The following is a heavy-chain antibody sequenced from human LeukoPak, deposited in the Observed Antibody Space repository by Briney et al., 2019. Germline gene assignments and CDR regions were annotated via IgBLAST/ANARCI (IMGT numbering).Heavy chain of an antibody. Sequence: SETLSLTCTVSCGSISSDYWSWIRQPPGKGLEWIGYIYYSGSTNYNPSLKSRVTISVDTSKNQFSLKLSSVTAADTAVYYCARGMGGNWNARYYYYMGVWGKGATVTVSS. D-gene: IGHD1-1*01. CDR2: IYYSGST. V-gene: IGHV4-59*01. CDR1: CGSISSDY. CDR3: ARGMGGNWNARYYYYMGV. J-gene: IGHJ6*03.